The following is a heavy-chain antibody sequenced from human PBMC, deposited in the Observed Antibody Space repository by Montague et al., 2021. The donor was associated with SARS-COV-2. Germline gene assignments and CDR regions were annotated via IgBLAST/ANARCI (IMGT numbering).Heavy chain of an antibody. J-gene: IGHJ4*02. V-gene: IGHV3-30*04. D-gene: IGHD1-7*01. CDR1: GFTFSQYP. CDR3: GRVPTTDFDY. Sequence: SLRLSCAASGFTFSQYPMHWVRQAPGKGLEWVAVITPSGSNKFYADSVKGRFTISRDNSKNTLYLQMISLRAEDTAAYYCGRVPTTDFDYWGQGTLVTVSS. CDR2: ITPSGSNK.